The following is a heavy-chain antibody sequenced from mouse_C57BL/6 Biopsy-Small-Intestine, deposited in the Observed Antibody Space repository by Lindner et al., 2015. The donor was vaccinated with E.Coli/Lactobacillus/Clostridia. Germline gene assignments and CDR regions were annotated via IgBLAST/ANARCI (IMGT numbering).Heavy chain of an antibody. CDR2: IYPGDGDT. D-gene: IGHD2-13*01. CDR3: ARYGDYVGWFVY. V-gene: IGHV1-82*01. Sequence: VQLQESGPELVKPGASVKISCKASGYVFSNSWMSWVKQRPGKGLEWIGRIYPGDGDTSYNGKFKGKATLTADKSSSTAYMQLSSLTSEDSAVYFCARYGDYVGWFVYWGQGTLVTVSA. J-gene: IGHJ3*01. CDR1: GYVFSNSW.